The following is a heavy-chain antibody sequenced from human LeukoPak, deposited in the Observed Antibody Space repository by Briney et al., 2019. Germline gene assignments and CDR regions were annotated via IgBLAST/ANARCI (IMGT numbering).Heavy chain of an antibody. CDR1: GFSFSNYA. CDR2: ISSTGGMT. J-gene: IGHJ5*02. CDR3: ASRATVTTDWFWFDP. V-gene: IGHV3-23*01. Sequence: PGGSLRLSCAASGFSFSNYAMSWVRQAPGKGLEWVSGISSTGGMTYYADSVKGRFTISRDNSKNTLYLQMNSLRAEDTAVYYCASRATVTTDWFWFDPWGQGTLVTVSS. D-gene: IGHD4-11*01.